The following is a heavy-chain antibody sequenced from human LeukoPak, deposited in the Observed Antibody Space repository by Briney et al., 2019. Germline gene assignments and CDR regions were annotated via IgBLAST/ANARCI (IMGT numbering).Heavy chain of an antibody. Sequence: PGGSLRLSCATSGLTFSSYAMHWVRQAPGKGLEWVAVISYDGSNKYYADSVKGRFTISRDNSKNTLYLQMNSLRAEDTAVYYCARVDGYNSDYFDYWGQGTLVTASS. V-gene: IGHV3-30-3*01. J-gene: IGHJ4*02. CDR3: ARVDGYNSDYFDY. CDR1: GLTFSSYA. CDR2: ISYDGSNK. D-gene: IGHD5-24*01.